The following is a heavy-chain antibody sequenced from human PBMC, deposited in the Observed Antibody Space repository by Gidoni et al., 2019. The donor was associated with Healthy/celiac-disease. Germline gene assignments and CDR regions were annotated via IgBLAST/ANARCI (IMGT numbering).Heavy chain of an antibody. CDR1: VFTCSSYS. J-gene: IGHJ5*02. V-gene: IGHV3-21*01. Sequence: VQLVASVGGLVKPGGSLRLSCAASVFTCSSYSMSWVRQAPGKGLEWVSSISSSSSYIYYADSVKGRFNISRDNAKNSLYLQMNSLRAEDTAVYYCARGAPNTYYDYVWGSYPYNWFDPWGQGTLVTVSS. CDR2: ISSSSSYI. CDR3: ARGAPNTYYDYVWGSYPYNWFDP. D-gene: IGHD3-16*01.